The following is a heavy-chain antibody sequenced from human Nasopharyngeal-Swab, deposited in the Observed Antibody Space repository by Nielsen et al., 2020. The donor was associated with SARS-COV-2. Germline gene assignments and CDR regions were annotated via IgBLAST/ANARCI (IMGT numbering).Heavy chain of an antibody. J-gene: IGHJ6*03. CDR2: IYPGDFET. V-gene: IGHV5-51*01. D-gene: IGHD3-16*01. CDR3: ASGGQPFYYYYMDV. CDR1: GYRSPSNS. Sequence: AYLRISSRGPGYRSPSNSICWLRTMLEKGLEWMGIIYPGDFETRNSTSFQGQVTISADQSIKTAYLQWRSQKASYTAMYLRASGGQPFYYYYMDVWGKGTTVTVSS.